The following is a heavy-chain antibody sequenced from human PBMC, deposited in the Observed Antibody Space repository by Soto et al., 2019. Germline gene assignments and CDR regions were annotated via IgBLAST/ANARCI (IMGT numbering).Heavy chain of an antibody. CDR1: GGSISNSDYY. CDR2: IYYSGST. CDR3: AGQRDYHGMDV. V-gene: IGHV4-39*01. J-gene: IGHJ6*02. Sequence: QLQLQESGPGLVKPSETLSLTCTVSGGSISNSDYYWGWIRQPPGKGLEWIGSIYYSGSTYYNPSLKNRVTISVDTSKNQFSLKLTAVTAADSAVYCCAGQRDYHGMDVWGRGTTVTASS.